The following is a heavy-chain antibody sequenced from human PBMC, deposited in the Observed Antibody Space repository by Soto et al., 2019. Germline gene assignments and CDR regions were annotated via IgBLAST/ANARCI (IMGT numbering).Heavy chain of an antibody. CDR2: IYYSGST. Sequence: SETLSLTCTVSGGSISSGGYYWSWISQHPGKGLEWIGYIYYSGSTYYNPSLKSRVTISVDTSKNQLSLKLSSVTAADTAVYYCARAEWELLAFDYWGQGTLVTVSS. CDR3: ARAEWELLAFDY. J-gene: IGHJ4*02. D-gene: IGHD1-26*01. CDR1: GGSISSGGYY. V-gene: IGHV4-31*03.